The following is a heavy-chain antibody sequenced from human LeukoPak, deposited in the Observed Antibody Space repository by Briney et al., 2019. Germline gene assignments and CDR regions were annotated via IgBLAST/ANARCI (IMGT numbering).Heavy chain of an antibody. V-gene: IGHV1-46*01. Sequence: VASVTVSCKASGYSFTSHYMHWVRQAPGQGLEWMGLINPRGTSTIYAEKFQGRIIMTRDMSTTTDYVELSSLKSDDTAVYYCARDNSIHERGWWFDPWGQGTLVTVSS. J-gene: IGHJ5*02. CDR1: GYSFTSHY. CDR3: ARDNSIHERGWWFDP. CDR2: INPRGTST. D-gene: IGHD4-23*01.